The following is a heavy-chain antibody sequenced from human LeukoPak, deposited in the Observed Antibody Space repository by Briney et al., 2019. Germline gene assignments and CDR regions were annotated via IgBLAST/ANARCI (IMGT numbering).Heavy chain of an antibody. V-gene: IGHV4-39*01. CDR1: GGSISSSSYY. J-gene: IGHJ3*02. Sequence: PSETLSLTCTVSGGSISSSSYYWGWIRQPPGKGLEWIGSIYYSGSTYYNPSLKSRITISVDTSKNQFSLKLNSVTAADTAVYYCAGAGGVMIRFGGPSLNAFDIWGQGTMVTVSS. CDR3: AGAGGVMIRFGGPSLNAFDI. CDR2: IYYSGST. D-gene: IGHD3-16*01.